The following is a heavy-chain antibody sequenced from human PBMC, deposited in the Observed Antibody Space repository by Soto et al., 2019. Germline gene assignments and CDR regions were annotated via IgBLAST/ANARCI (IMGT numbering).Heavy chain of an antibody. J-gene: IGHJ4*02. Sequence: GGSLRLSCAASGFTFSSYGMHWVRQAPGKGLEWVAVISYDGSNKYYADSVKGRFTISRDNSKNTLYLQMNSLRAEDTAVYYCAKVHQSTYYYDSSPFDYWGQGTLVTVSS. CDR2: ISYDGSNK. CDR3: AKVHQSTYYYDSSPFDY. CDR1: GFTFSSYG. D-gene: IGHD3-22*01. V-gene: IGHV3-30*18.